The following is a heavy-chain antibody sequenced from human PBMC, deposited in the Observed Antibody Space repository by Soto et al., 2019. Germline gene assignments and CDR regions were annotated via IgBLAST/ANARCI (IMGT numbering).Heavy chain of an antibody. Sequence: TLSLTCAVYGGSFSGYYWSWIRQPPGKGLEWIGEINHSGSTNYNPSLKSRVTISVDTSKNQFSLKLSSVTAADTAVYYCARKGRVGYVISDLDYWGQGTLVTVSS. CDR1: GGSFSGYY. CDR3: ARKGRVGYVISDLDY. D-gene: IGHD3-22*01. CDR2: INHSGST. V-gene: IGHV4-34*01. J-gene: IGHJ4*02.